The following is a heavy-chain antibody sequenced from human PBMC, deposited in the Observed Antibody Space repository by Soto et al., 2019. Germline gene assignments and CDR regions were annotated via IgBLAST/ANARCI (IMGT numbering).Heavy chain of an antibody. CDR2: IYYSGST. CDR1: GGSISSSSYY. CDR3: ARQIGGANWFDP. V-gene: IGHV4-39*01. J-gene: IGHJ5*02. Sequence: PSETLSLTCTVSGGSISSSSYYWGWIRQPPGKGLEWIGSIYYSGSTYYNPSPKSRVTISVDTSKNQFSLKLSSVTAADTAVYYCARQIGGANWFDPWGQGTLVTVSS. D-gene: IGHD1-26*01.